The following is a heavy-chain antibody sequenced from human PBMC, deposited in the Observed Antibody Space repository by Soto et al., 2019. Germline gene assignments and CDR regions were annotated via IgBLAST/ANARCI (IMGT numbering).Heavy chain of an antibody. CDR1: GGSINSGGYC. CDR2: ISYGGST. J-gene: IGHJ4*02. CDR3: SRGILV. Sequence: QVQLQESGPGLVKPSQTLSLTCTVSGGSINSGGYCWSWIRQHPGKGLDWIGCISYGGSTSYNPSLKSRVTISVDTYKNHSSLKLTSVTAADRAVYYCSRGILVWGQGALITVSS. V-gene: IGHV4-31*03. D-gene: IGHD5-18*01.